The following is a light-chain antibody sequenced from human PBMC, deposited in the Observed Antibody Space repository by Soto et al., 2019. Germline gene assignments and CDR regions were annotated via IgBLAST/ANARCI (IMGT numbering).Light chain of an antibody. V-gene: IGLV2-8*01. J-gene: IGLJ1*01. CDR3: RSSAGSNKSV. CDR2: EVS. Sequence: QAVVIQPPSASGSPGQSVTISCTGTSSDVGGYNYVSWYQQHPGKAPKLMIYEVSKRPSGVPDRFSGSKSGNTASLTVSGLQPEDEDDYYCRSSAGSNKSVFGTGTKLTVL. CDR1: SSDVGGYNY.